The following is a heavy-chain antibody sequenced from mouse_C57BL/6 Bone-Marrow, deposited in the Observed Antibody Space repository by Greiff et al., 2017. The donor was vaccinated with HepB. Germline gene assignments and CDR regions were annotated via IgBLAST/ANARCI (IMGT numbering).Heavy chain of an antibody. J-gene: IGHJ3*01. CDR2: ISSGGSYT. Sequence: EVKLVESGGGLVKPGGSLKLSCAASGFTFSSYTMSWVRQTPEKRLEWVATISSGGSYTYYPDNVKGRFTISRDNAKNTLYLQMSHLKSEDTAMYYCTRDLAPGGFAYWCQGNRVTVSA. CDR3: TRDLAPGGFAY. V-gene: IGHV5-6-4*01. CDR1: GFTFSSYT.